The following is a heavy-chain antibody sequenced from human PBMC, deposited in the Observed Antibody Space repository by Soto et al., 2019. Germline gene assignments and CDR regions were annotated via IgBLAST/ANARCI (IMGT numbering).Heavy chain of an antibody. J-gene: IGHJ5*02. Sequence: QVQLVQSGAEVKRPGSSVKVSCQTSGGTFRTYTINWVRQAPGQGLEWMGRIIPILDVANYAQKFQGRVTITADKSTSTANMELRSVRAEATAVYYCARSLQEEIGVAGPSNIWFDPWGQGTLVTVSS. V-gene: IGHV1-69*02. CDR1: GGTFRTYT. CDR2: IIPILDVA. CDR3: ARSLQEEIGVAGPSNIWFDP. D-gene: IGHD6-19*01.